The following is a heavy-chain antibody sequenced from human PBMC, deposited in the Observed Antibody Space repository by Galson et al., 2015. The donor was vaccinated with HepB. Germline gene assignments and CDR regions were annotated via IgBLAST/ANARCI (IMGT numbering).Heavy chain of an antibody. CDR2: INSDGSST. J-gene: IGHJ5*02. Sequence: SLRLSCAASGFTFSSYWMHWVRQAPGKGLVWVSRINSDGSSTSYADSVKGRFTISRDNAKNTLYLQMNSLRAEDTAVYYCARDDPSRWLVRGAGWFDPWGQGTLVTVSS. V-gene: IGHV3-74*01. D-gene: IGHD6-19*01. CDR3: ARDDPSRWLVRGAGWFDP. CDR1: GFTFSSYW.